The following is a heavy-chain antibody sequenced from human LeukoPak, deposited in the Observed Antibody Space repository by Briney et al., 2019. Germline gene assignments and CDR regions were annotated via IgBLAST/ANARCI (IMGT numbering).Heavy chain of an antibody. Sequence: SETLSLTCAVYGGSFNGYYWSWIRQPPGKGLEWIGEINHSGSTNYNPSLKSRVTISVDTSKNQFSLKLSSVTAADTAVYYCARSSSGYYYFDYWGQGTLVTVSS. J-gene: IGHJ4*02. CDR3: ARSSSGYYYFDY. CDR2: INHSGST. D-gene: IGHD3-22*01. CDR1: GGSFNGYY. V-gene: IGHV4-34*01.